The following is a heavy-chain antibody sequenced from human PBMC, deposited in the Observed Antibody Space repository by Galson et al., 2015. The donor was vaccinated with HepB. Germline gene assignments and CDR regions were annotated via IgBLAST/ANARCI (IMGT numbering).Heavy chain of an antibody. CDR1: GASTSSNTYY. V-gene: IGHV4-39*02. CDR3: ARTTPPSNRAWPYFDS. Sequence: ETLSLTCAVSGASTSSNTYYWSWIRQPPGRGLEWIGSIYYTGTTYYNPSLKSRVTISLDTSKNHFSLKLRSVRAADTAMYFCARTTPPSNRAWPYFDSWGQGILVTVSS. D-gene: IGHD1-14*01. J-gene: IGHJ4*02. CDR2: IYYTGTT.